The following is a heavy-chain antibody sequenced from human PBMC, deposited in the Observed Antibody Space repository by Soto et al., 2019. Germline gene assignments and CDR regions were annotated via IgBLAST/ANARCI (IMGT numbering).Heavy chain of an antibody. CDR3: ARECNHGWYDT. V-gene: IGHV1-3*01. Sequence: ASVKVSCQASGYTFTVYSIHWXRQAPGQRLEWMGWINPDSGNTKYPQKFQGRVTITRDTSASTAYMELSSLKSEDTAVYYCARECNHGWYDTVGQGTLVTVSS. CDR1: GYTFTVYS. J-gene: IGHJ5*02. CDR2: INPDSGNT.